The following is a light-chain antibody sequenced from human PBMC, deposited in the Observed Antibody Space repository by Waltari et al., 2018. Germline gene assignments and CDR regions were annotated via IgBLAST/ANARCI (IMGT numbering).Light chain of an antibody. V-gene: IGKV3-20*01. Sequence: DTVSTQSPGTLSLSPGERATLSCRASQRVSSSYLAWYQQKPGQAPRLLLYGASSRATGIPDRFSGSGSATDFTLIISRLEPEDFAVYYCQQYGSSPMYTFGQGTKLEIK. CDR2: GAS. CDR3: QQYGSSPMYT. J-gene: IGKJ2*01. CDR1: QRVSSSY.